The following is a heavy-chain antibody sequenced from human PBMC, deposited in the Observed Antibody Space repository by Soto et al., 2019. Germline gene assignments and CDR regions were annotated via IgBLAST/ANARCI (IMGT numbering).Heavy chain of an antibody. CDR3: AKGVYSAGWSYYFDY. J-gene: IGHJ4*02. V-gene: IGHV3-23*01. CDR1: GFPFTNYA. D-gene: IGHD6-19*01. Sequence: PGGSLRLSCAASGFPFTNYAMSWVRQAQGKGLEWVSSISGSGGSTYYADSVKGRFTVSRDNSKNTLYLQMNSLRAEDTAVYYCAKGVYSAGWSYYFDYWGQGTLVTVSS. CDR2: ISGSGGST.